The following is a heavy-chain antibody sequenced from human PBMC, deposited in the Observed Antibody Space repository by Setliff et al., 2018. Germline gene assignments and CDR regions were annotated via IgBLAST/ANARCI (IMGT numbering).Heavy chain of an antibody. J-gene: IGHJ6*04. D-gene: IGHD3-22*01. CDR1: GDSFSNYA. V-gene: IGHV1-69*05. Sequence: SVKVSCKASGDSFSNYAISWVRQAPGQGLEWMGGIIPMFGTPAYTQKFQDRVTITTDESTSTAYMELSSLRSDDTAVYYCAREKFYYDGSGYYFDYWGKGTTVTVSS. CDR2: IIPMFGTP. CDR3: AREKFYYDGSGYYFDY.